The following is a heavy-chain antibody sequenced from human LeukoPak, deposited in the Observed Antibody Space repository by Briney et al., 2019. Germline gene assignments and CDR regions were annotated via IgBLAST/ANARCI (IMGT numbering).Heavy chain of an antibody. J-gene: IGHJ6*02. V-gene: IGHV1-18*01. D-gene: IGHD2-15*01. CDR3: ARDPHCSGGSCYGVYYGMDV. CDR1: GYSFTNYG. CDR2: ISGYKDNT. Sequence: ASVKVSCKASGYSFTNYGVTWVRQAPGQELEWMGWISGYKDNTNYAHKFQGRVTMTTDTSTSTAYMEVRSLRSDDTAVYYCARDPHCSGGSCYGVYYGMDVWGQGTTVTVSS.